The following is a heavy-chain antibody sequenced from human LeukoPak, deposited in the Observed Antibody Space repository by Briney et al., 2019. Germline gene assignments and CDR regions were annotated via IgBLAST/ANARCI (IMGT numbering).Heavy chain of an antibody. CDR3: AKAVGVRVTTFGVANYWFDP. D-gene: IGHD3-3*01. J-gene: IGHJ5*02. CDR2: INHTGST. Sequence: PSETLSLTCGVYGGSFSDYYWNWIRQAPGKGLEWIGEINHTGSTSYNPPLKNRVSLSIDTSKKQFSLNLKSVTAADTAVYYCAKAVGVRVTTFGVANYWFDPWGQGSLVTVSS. CDR1: GGSFSDYY. V-gene: IGHV4-34*01.